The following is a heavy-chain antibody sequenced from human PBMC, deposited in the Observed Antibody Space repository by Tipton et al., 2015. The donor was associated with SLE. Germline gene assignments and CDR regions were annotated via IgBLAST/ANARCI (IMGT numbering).Heavy chain of an antibody. V-gene: IGHV3-9*01. Sequence: SLRLSCAASGFTFDDYAMHWVRQAPGKGLEWVSGINCNGDTRHYADSVKGRFTISRDNAKNSLYLLMNTLRDDDTALYFCAKDDPFEMWGQGTMVTVSS. CDR3: AKDDPFEM. CDR2: INCNGDTR. CDR1: GFTFDDYA. J-gene: IGHJ3*02.